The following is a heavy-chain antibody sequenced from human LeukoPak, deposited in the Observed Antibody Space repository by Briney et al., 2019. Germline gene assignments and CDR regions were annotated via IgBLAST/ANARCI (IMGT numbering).Heavy chain of an antibody. V-gene: IGHV3-30*04. J-gene: IGHJ3*02. CDR3: ARDHGTNSAFDI. Sequence: PGGSLRLSCAASGFNFNTYPMHWVRHAPGKGLEWVAVLAYDGTDRHFADSVKGRFTISRDNSNSTLFLLMSSLRPEDTAVYYRARDHGTNSAFDIWGRGTMVTVSA. D-gene: IGHD2-8*01. CDR1: GFNFNTYP. CDR2: LAYDGTDR.